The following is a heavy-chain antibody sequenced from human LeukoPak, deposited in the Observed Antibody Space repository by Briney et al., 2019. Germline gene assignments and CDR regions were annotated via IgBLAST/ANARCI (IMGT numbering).Heavy chain of an antibody. J-gene: IGHJ4*02. Sequence: GGSLRLSCAASGFTFSSYAMSWVRQAPGKGLEWVSAISGSGGSAYYADSVKGRFTISRDNSKNTLYLQMNSLRAEDTAVYYCAKDEDLRGLPTPRFDYWGQGTLVTVSS. CDR3: AKDEDLRGLPTPRFDY. V-gene: IGHV3-23*01. CDR2: ISGSGGSA. D-gene: IGHD2-15*01. CDR1: GFTFSSYA.